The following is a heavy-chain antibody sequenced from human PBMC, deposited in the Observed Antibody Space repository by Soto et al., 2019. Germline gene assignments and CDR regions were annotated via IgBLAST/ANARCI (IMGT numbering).Heavy chain of an antibody. CDR2: SIPIFGTA. D-gene: IGHD2-2*01. J-gene: IGHJ6*02. CDR3: AKDGDGNIVVVPAALYDFWSGPSSLLGMDV. Sequence: SVKVSCKASGGTFSSYAISWVRQAPGQGLEWMGGSIPIFGTANYAQKFQGRVTITADKSTSTANMELSSLRSEDTAVYYCAKDGDGNIVVVPAALYDFWSGPSSLLGMDVWGQGTTVTVSS. V-gene: IGHV1-69*06. CDR1: GGTFSSYA.